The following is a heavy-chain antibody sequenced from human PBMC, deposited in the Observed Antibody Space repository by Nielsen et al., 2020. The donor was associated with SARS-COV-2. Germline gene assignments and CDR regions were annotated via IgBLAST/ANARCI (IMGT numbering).Heavy chain of an antibody. CDR1: GFTLDDYG. V-gene: IGHV3-20*01. D-gene: IGHD3-22*01. Sequence: GESLKILCAASGFTLDDYGMSWVRQAPGKGLEWVSGINWNGGSTGYADSVKGRFTISRDNAKNSLYLQMNSLRAEDTALYHCARVYYDSSGYLNYFDYWGQGTLVTVSS. J-gene: IGHJ4*02. CDR3: ARVYYDSSGYLNYFDY. CDR2: INWNGGST.